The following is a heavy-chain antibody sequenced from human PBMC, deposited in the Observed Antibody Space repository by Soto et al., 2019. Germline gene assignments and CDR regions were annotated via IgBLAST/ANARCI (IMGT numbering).Heavy chain of an antibody. D-gene: IGHD3-22*01. CDR1: GFTYSSYA. J-gene: IGHJ4*02. V-gene: IGHV3-64D*06. CDR2: ISTNGGST. Sequence: HPGGSLRLSCSASGFTYSSYAMHWVRQAPGEGLEYVSSISTNGGSTHYADSVKGRFTISRDNSKNTQYLQMSSLRADDTAVYYCVKGEYYYDRSGYYPFDYWGQGT. CDR3: VKGEYYYDRSGYYPFDY.